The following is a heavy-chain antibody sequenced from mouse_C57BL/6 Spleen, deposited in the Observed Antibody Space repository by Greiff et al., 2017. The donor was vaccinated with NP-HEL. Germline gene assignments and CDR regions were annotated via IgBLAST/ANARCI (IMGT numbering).Heavy chain of an antibody. D-gene: IGHD1-1*01. CDR1: GFTFSDYY. CDR3: AKPPRDYYGRAFYAMDY. CDR2: ISNGGGST. J-gene: IGHJ4*01. V-gene: IGHV5-12*01. Sequence: EVQRVESGGGLVQPGGSLKLSCAASGFTFSDYYMYWVRQTPEKRLEWVAYISNGGGSTYYPDTVKGRFTISRDNAKNTLYLQMSRLKSEDTAMYYCAKPPRDYYGRAFYAMDYWGQGTSVTVSS.